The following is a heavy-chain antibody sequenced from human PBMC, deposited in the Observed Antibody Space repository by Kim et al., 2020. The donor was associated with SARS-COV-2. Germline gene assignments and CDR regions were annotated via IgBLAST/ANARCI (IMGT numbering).Heavy chain of an antibody. V-gene: IGHV3-23*01. CDR1: GFTFSSYA. Sequence: GGSLRLSCAASGFTFSSYAMSWVRQAPGKGLEWVSAISGSGGSTYYADSVKGRFTISRDNSKNTLYLQMNSLRAEDTAVYYCAKGMPGDYDSSGYYSGAFDIWGQGTMVTVSS. CDR2: ISGSGGST. CDR3: AKGMPGDYDSSGYYSGAFDI. D-gene: IGHD3-22*01. J-gene: IGHJ3*02.